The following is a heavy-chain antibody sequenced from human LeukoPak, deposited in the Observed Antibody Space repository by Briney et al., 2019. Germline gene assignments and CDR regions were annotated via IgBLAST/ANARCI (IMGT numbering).Heavy chain of an antibody. CDR1: GFTFEDYA. V-gene: IGHV3-23*01. CDR3: AKDKYHDSSGTTPRDY. Sequence: GGSLRLSCAASGFTFEDYAMHWVRQAPGKGLEWVSAISGSGGSTYYADSVKGRFTISRDNSKNTLYLQMNSLRAEDTAVYYCAKDKYHDSSGTTPRDYWGQGTLVTVSS. J-gene: IGHJ4*02. D-gene: IGHD3-22*01. CDR2: ISGSGGST.